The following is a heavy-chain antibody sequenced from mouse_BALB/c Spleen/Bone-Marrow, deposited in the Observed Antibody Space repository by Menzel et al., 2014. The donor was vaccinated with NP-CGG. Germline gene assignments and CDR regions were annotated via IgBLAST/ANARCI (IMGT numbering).Heavy chain of an antibody. D-gene: IGHD2-1*01. V-gene: IGHV1S41*01. CDR2: IAPGSGST. Sequence: DLVKPGASVKLSCKASGYTFTSYWINWIKQRPGQGLEWIGRIAPGSGSTYYNEMFKGKATLTVDTSSSTAYIQLSSLSSEDSAVYFCARFPIYYGNYGAMDYWAQGTSVPVSS. J-gene: IGHJ4*01. CDR1: GYTFTSYW. CDR3: ARFPIYYGNYGAMDY.